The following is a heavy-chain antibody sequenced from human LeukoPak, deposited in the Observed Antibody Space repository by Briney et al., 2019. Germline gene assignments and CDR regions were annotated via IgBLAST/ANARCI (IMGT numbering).Heavy chain of an antibody. V-gene: IGHV4-59*01. D-gene: IGHD6-13*01. CDR1: GGSISSYH. CDR2: IYYSGST. J-gene: IGHJ4*02. CDR3: ARSSSYSSWYGGFDY. Sequence: PSETLSLTCTVSGGSISSYHWSWIRQPPGKGLEWIGYIYYSGSTNYNPSLKSRVTISVDTSKTQFSLKLSSVTAADTAVYYCARSSSYSSWYGGFDYWGQGTLVTVSS.